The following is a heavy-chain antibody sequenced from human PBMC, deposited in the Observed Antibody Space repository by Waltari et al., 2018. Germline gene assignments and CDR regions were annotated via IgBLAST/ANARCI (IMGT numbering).Heavy chain of an antibody. J-gene: IGHJ4*02. Sequence: QVQLVQSGAEVKKPGASVKVSCKASGYTFTSYDINWVRQATGQGLEWMGWMNANSGNTGDAQKFQGRVTMTRNTSISTAYMELSSLRSEDTAVYYCCFGGTLSSGWVYWGQGTLVTVSS. CDR3: CFGGTLSSGWVY. CDR2: MNANSGNT. D-gene: IGHD6-19*01. CDR1: GYTFTSYD. V-gene: IGHV1-8*01.